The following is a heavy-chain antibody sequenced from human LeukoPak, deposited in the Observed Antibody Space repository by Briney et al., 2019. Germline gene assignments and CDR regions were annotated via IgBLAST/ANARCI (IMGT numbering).Heavy chain of an antibody. D-gene: IGHD3-16*01. CDR1: DTSINTYY. CDR3: ARVGGGLDAFDI. V-gene: IGHV4-4*07. J-gene: IGHJ3*02. CDR2: IYTTGTT. Sequence: SETLSLTCTVSDTSINTYYWSWIRQPAGKGLEWIGHIYTTGTTNYNPSLKSRVTMSIDTSENQLSLKLSSVTAADTAVYYCARVGGGLDAFDIWGQGTMVTVSS.